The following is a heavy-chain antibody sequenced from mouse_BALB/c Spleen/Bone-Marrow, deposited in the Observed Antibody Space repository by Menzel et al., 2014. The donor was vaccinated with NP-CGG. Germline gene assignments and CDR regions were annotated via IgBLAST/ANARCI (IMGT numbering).Heavy chain of an antibody. CDR1: GFDFSRYW. V-gene: IGHV4-1*02. CDR2: INPESNTI. D-gene: IGHD2-3*01. Sequence: EVMLVESGGGLVQPGGSLKLSCAASGFDFSRYWMSWVRQAPGKGLQWIGEINPESNTINYTPSLKDKFIISRDNAKNTLYLQMSKVRSEDTALYCCARLGYYGWFAYWGQGTLATVSA. J-gene: IGHJ3*01. CDR3: ARLGYYGWFAY.